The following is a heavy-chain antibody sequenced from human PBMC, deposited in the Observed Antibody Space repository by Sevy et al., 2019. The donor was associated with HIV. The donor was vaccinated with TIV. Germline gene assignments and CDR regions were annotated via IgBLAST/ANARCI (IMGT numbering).Heavy chain of an antibody. V-gene: IGHV4-31*03. Sequence: SETLSLTCTVSGGSISSGGYYWSWIRQHPGKGLEWIGYIYYSGSTYYNPSLKGRFTISVDTSKNQFSLKMSSVTAADTAVYYCAREGGSGSADYWGQGTLVTVSS. CDR2: IYYSGST. CDR3: AREGGSGSADY. CDR1: GGSISSGGYY. D-gene: IGHD3-10*01. J-gene: IGHJ4*02.